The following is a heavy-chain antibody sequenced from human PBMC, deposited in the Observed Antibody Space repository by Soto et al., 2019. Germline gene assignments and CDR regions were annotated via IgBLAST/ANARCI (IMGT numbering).Heavy chain of an antibody. D-gene: IGHD2-2*01. CDR1: GITFSNAL. J-gene: IGHJ6*02. CDR3: TTDSADIVVVPATFGMDV. V-gene: IGHV3-15*01. CDR2: IKSITDGGTT. Sequence: GGPLRLSCAASGITFSNALMTWVRQDPGKGLEWVGRIKSITDGGTTDYAAPVKGRFTISRDDSKDTLYLQMNNLRNEDTAVYHCTTDSADIVVVPATFGMDVWGQGTTVTVSS.